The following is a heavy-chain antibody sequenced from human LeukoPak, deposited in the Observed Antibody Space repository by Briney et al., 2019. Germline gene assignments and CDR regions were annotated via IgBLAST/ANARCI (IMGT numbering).Heavy chain of an antibody. CDR3: ARGTPRGDSWSGYYRRFDP. D-gene: IGHD3-3*01. CDR2: MNPNSGNT. CDR1: GYTFTSYD. V-gene: IGHV1-8*03. J-gene: IGHJ5*02. Sequence: ASVKVSCKASGYTFTSYDINWVRQATGQGLEWMGWMNPNSGNTGYAQKFQGRVTITRNTSISTAYMELSSLRSEDTAVYYCARGTPRGDSWSGYYRRFDPWGQGTLVTVSS.